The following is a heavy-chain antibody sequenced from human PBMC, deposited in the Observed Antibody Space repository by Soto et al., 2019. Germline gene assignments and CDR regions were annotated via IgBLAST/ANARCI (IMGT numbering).Heavy chain of an antibody. Sequence: SETLSLTCAVYGGSFSGYYWSWTRQPPGKGLEWIGVINHSGSTNYNPSLKSRVTISVDTSKNQFSLKLSSVTAADTAVYYCARGRALWNYDILTGRRPYYFDYWGQGTLVTVSS. J-gene: IGHJ4*02. D-gene: IGHD3-9*01. CDR2: INHSGST. CDR1: GGSFSGYY. V-gene: IGHV4-34*01. CDR3: ARGRALWNYDILTGRRPYYFDY.